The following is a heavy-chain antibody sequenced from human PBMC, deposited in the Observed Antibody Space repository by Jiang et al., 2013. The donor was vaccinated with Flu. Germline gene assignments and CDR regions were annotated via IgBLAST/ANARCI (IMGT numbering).Heavy chain of an antibody. V-gene: IGHV4-59*01. Sequence: SLTCTVSGGSISSYYWSWIRQPPGKGLEWIGYIYYSGSTNYNPSLKSRVTISVDTSKNQFSLKLSSVTAADTAVYYCAREDGGRAGRAFDYWGQGTLVTVSS. J-gene: IGHJ4*02. CDR2: IYYSGST. D-gene: IGHD2-15*01. CDR1: GGSISSYY. CDR3: AREDGGRAGRAFDY.